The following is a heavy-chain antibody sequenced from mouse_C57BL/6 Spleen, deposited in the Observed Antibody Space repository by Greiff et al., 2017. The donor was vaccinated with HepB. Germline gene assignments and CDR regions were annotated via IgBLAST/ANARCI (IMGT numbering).Heavy chain of an antibody. D-gene: IGHD1-1*01. J-gene: IGHJ1*03. V-gene: IGHV2-5*01. CDR2: IWRGGST. Sequence: QVQLKESGPGLVQPSQSLSITCTVSGFSLTSYGVHWVRQSPGKGLEWLGVIWRGGSTDYNAAFMSRLSITKENTKSQVFFKMNSLQADDTAIYYCAKNALYYGSSYGYFDVWGTGTTVTVSS. CDR1: GFSLTSYG. CDR3: AKNALYYGSSYGYFDV.